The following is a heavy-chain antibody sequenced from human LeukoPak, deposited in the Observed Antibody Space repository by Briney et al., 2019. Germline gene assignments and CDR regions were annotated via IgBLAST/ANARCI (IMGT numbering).Heavy chain of an antibody. CDR3: GRGHWGLDY. J-gene: IGHJ4*02. Sequence: GGSLRLSCAVSGFTFSDHYMSWIRQAPGKGLEWVAYITQTGSSMSYSDSVKGRFTIPRDNARNSLYLQMDSLRPEDTAVYYCGRGHWGLDYWGQGTLLTVSS. V-gene: IGHV3-11*01. CDR2: ITQTGSSM. D-gene: IGHD7-27*01. CDR1: GFTFSDHY.